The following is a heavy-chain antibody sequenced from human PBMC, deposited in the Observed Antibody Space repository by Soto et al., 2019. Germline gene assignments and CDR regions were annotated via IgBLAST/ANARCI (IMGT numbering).Heavy chain of an antibody. Sequence: QVTLKESGPVLVKPTETLTLTCTVSGFSLSNTRMGVSWIRQPPGKALEWLAHIFSNDEKSYNTSLKSRLTISKDTSDSQVVLTMTNIDPVDTATYYCARSSYDFWSNYSPYYYHMDVWGKGTTVTVSS. V-gene: IGHV2-26*01. J-gene: IGHJ6*03. CDR3: ARSSYDFWSNYSPYYYHMDV. D-gene: IGHD3-3*01. CDR2: IFSNDEK. CDR1: GFSLSNTRMG.